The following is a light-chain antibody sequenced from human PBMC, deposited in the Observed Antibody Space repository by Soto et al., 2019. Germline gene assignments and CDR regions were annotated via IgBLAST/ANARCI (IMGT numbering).Light chain of an antibody. CDR3: QQYGSSPPYT. V-gene: IGKV3-20*01. Sequence: EIVLTQSPGTLSLSPGERATLSCRASQSVSSSYLAWYQQKPGQAPRLLIYGASSRDTGIPDRFRGSGSGTDFTLTISRLEPEDFAVYYCQQYGSSPPYTFGQGTKLEIK. J-gene: IGKJ2*01. CDR1: QSVSSSY. CDR2: GAS.